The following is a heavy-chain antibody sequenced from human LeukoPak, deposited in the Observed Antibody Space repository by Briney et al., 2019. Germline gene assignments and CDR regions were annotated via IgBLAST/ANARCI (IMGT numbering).Heavy chain of an antibody. CDR2: ICYSGSA. J-gene: IGHJ4*02. D-gene: IGHD3-10*01. V-gene: IGHV4-59*08. CDR3: ARGSRSPEGGLLYVC. Sequence: SETLSLTCTVSGGSISSYYWSWIRQPPGPGLEWIGDICYSGSANYNPSLKSRVTISVDTSKNQFSLRLSSVTAADTAVYYCARGSRSPEGGLLYVCWGQGTLVTVSS. CDR1: GGSISSYY.